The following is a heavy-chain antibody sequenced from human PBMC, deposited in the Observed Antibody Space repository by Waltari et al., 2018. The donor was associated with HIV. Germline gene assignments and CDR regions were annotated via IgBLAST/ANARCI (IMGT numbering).Heavy chain of an antibody. Sequence: EVQLVESGGGLVQPGGSLRLSCGASGFTFSCSWVSWVRQAPGKGLEWVANIKQDGGEKYYVDSVKGRFAISRDNAQNSLYLQMNNLRAEDTAVYFCATSRTFDYWGQGTLVTVSS. V-gene: IGHV3-7*01. CDR3: ATSRTFDY. CDR2: IKQDGGEK. D-gene: IGHD2-2*01. J-gene: IGHJ4*02. CDR1: GFTFSCSW.